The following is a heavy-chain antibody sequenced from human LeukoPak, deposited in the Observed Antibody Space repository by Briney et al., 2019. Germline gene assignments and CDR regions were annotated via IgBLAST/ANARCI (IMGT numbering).Heavy chain of an antibody. V-gene: IGHV3-30*18. CDR2: ISYDGSTK. D-gene: IGHD1-7*01. CDR1: KFSFSVYT. CDR3: AKDMYGQGNSNDAFDI. Sequence: PGGSLRLSCAVSKFSFSVYTMHWVRQAPGKGLEWVAVISYDGSTKYYVDSVKGRFTISRDNSKNTLYLQMNSLRAEDTAVYYCAKDMYGQGNSNDAFDIWGQGTMVTVSS. J-gene: IGHJ3*02.